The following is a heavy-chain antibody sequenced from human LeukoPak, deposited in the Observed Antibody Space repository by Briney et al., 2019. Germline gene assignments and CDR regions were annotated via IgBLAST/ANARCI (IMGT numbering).Heavy chain of an antibody. CDR3: ASGAGPLRSLNWFDP. CDR1: GYTFTSYY. J-gene: IGHJ5*02. V-gene: IGHV1-46*01. CDR2: INPSGGST. D-gene: IGHD4-17*01. Sequence: ASVKVSCKASGYTFTSYYMHWVRQAPGQGLEWMGIINPSGGSTSYAQKFQGRVTMTRDTSTSTVYMELSSLRSEDTAVYYCASGAGPLRSLNWFDPWGQGTLVTVSS.